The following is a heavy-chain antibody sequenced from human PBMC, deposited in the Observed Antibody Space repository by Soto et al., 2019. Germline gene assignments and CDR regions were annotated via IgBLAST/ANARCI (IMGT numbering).Heavy chain of an antibody. CDR1: GFTFSSYA. CDR3: ATSGRYNWNYDAFDI. Sequence: GGSLRLSCAASGFTFSSYAMSWVRQAPGKGLEWVSAISGSGGSTYYADSVKGRFTISRDNSKNTLYLQMNSLRAEDTAVYYCATSGRYNWNYDAFDIWGQGTMVTVSS. CDR2: ISGSGGST. D-gene: IGHD1-7*01. V-gene: IGHV3-23*01. J-gene: IGHJ3*02.